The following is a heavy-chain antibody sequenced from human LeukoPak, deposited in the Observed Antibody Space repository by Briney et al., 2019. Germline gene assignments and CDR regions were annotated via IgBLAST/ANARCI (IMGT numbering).Heavy chain of an antibody. Sequence: SETLSLTCGVSGGSISNTNWWTWVRQPPGKGLELIEEVNLQGSTNYNPSLKSRVAISVDKSENHISLKLTSVTAADTAVYYCAREGGPYRPLDYSGQGTLVTVSS. V-gene: IGHV4-4*02. J-gene: IGHJ4*02. CDR3: AREGGPYRPLDY. CDR1: GGSISNTNW. CDR2: VNLQGST.